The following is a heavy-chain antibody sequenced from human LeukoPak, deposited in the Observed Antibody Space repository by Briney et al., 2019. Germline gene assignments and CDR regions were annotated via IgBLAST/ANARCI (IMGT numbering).Heavy chain of an antibody. D-gene: IGHD6-13*01. CDR3: AALQGSYSSSWYEPFDY. J-gene: IGHJ4*02. CDR1: GFTFTSSA. V-gene: IGHV1-58*01. Sequence: SVKVSCKASGFTFTSSAVQWVRQARGQRLEWIGWIVVGRGNTNYAQKFQERVTITRDISTSTAYMELSSLRSEDTAVYYCAALQGSYSSSWYEPFDYWGQGTLVTVSS. CDR2: IVVGRGNT.